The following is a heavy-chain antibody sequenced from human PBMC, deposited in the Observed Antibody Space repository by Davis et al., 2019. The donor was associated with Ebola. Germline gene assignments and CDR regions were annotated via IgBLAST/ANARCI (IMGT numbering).Heavy chain of an antibody. CDR1: GDSISDTNYF. CDR2: IFYSGTP. V-gene: IGHV4-39*02. J-gene: IGHJ5*02. Sequence: SETLSLTCTVSGDSISDTNYFWAWIRQPPGKGLEWIGSIFYSGTPYYNPFLKSRVTMSVDTSKNQFSVRLSSLTAADTALYYWAREETRGSIAGWFDPWGQGTLVTVSS. CDR3: AREETRGSIAGWFDP. D-gene: IGHD2-21*01.